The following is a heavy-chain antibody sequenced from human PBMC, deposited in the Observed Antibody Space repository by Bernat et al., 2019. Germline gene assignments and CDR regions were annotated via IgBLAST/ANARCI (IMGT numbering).Heavy chain of an antibody. D-gene: IGHD5-12*01. Sequence: QVQLVESGGGVVQPGRSLRLSCAASGFTFSSYGMHWVRQAPGKGLEWVAVISYDGSNKYYADSVKGRFTISRDNYKTTLYLQMNSLRAEDTAVYYCAKDLERWLRTFNFFDPWGQGTLVTVSS. CDR1: GFTFSSYG. V-gene: IGHV3-30*18. CDR2: ISYDGSNK. J-gene: IGHJ5*02. CDR3: AKDLERWLRTFNFFDP.